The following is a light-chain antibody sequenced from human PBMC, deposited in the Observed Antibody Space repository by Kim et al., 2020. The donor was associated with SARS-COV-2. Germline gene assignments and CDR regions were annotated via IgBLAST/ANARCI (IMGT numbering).Light chain of an antibody. Sequence: ASIGDRVTITCRASKDITNPLAWYQQKTGKVPQVLIYAAATLQSGVPSRFSGSGSGTEFTLTIGSLQTEDVATYYCQKYNSAPWTFGPGTKVDIK. CDR3: QKYNSAPWT. CDR2: AAA. CDR1: KDITNP. J-gene: IGKJ1*01. V-gene: IGKV1-27*01.